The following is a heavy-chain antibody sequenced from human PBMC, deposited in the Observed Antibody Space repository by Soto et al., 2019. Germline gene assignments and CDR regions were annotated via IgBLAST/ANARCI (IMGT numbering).Heavy chain of an antibody. V-gene: IGHV1-2*04. Sequence: ASGKVSCKASGYTFSRYYMHWVRQAPGQGLEWEGWINPNSGGTNYAQKFQGWVTMTRDTSISTAYMELSRLRSDDTAVYYWARGGPYYDFWSGSNTYYYYGMDVWGQGTTVTVSS. CDR3: ARGGPYYDFWSGSNTYYYYGMDV. J-gene: IGHJ6*02. CDR1: GYTFSRYY. D-gene: IGHD3-3*01. CDR2: INPNSGGT.